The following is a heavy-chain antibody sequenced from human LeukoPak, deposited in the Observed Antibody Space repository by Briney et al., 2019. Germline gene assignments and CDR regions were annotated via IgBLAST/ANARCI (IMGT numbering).Heavy chain of an antibody. CDR3: ARDLKDILTGYYYYGMDV. CDR2: IYYSGST. V-gene: IGHV4-30-4*08. CDR1: GGSISSYY. Sequence: PPETMSLTSTVYGGSISSYYWSWNRQPPGKGLEWIGYIYYSGSTYYNPSLKRRVTISVDTSKNQFSLKLSSVTAPETAVYYFARDLKDILTGYYYYGMDVWGQGTTVTVSS. J-gene: IGHJ6*02. D-gene: IGHD3-9*01.